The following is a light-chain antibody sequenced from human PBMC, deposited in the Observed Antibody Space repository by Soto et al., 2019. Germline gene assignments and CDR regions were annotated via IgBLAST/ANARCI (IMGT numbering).Light chain of an antibody. CDR2: TAS. J-gene: IGKJ1*01. CDR3: QQYNSAWT. V-gene: IGKV1-5*03. CDR1: QSVSSW. Sequence: DIQMTQSPSTLSASVGDRVTITCRASQSVSSWLAWYQQKPGKAPNLLIYTASSLKSGVPSRFSGSGSGTEFTLTISSLQPDDFATYYCQQYNSAWTFGQGTTVEIK.